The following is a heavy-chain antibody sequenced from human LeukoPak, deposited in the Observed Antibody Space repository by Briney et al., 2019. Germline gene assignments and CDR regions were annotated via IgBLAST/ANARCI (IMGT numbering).Heavy chain of an antibody. J-gene: IGHJ4*02. V-gene: IGHV1-69*13. CDR3: ARHHDVDTAMYSPFDY. Sequence: ASVKVSCKASGGTFSSYAISWVRQAPGQGLEWKGGIIPIFGTANYAQKFQGRVTITADESTSTAYMELSSLRSEDTAVYYCARHHDVDTAMYSPFDYWGQGTLVTVSS. CDR2: IIPIFGTA. CDR1: GGTFSSYA. D-gene: IGHD5-18*01.